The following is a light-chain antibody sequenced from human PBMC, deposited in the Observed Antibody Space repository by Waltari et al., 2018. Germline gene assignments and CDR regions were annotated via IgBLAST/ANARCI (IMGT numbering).Light chain of an antibody. V-gene: IGKV3-20*01. CDR3: QQYDGSAVT. J-gene: IGKJ4*01. CDR1: QSVTSIS. CDR2: STS. Sequence: IVLTQSPDTLSLSPGERATLSCRASQSVTSISLAWYQQKPGQAHRLLIYSTSSRATDFSDRFSGSGSGTDFTLTINRLEPEDSAVYHCQQYDGSAVTFGGGTRVEIK.